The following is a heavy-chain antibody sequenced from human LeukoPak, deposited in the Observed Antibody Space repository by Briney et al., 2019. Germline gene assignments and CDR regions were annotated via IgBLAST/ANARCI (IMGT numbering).Heavy chain of an antibody. Sequence: SVKVSCKASGGTFSSYAISWVRQAPGQGLEWVGGIIPIFGTANYAQKFQGRVTITADESTGTAYMELSSLRSEDTAVYYCARDGGGYSYGYHYWGQGTLVTVSS. CDR2: IIPIFGTA. D-gene: IGHD5-18*01. V-gene: IGHV1-69*13. J-gene: IGHJ4*02. CDR3: ARDGGGYSYGYHY. CDR1: GGTFSSYA.